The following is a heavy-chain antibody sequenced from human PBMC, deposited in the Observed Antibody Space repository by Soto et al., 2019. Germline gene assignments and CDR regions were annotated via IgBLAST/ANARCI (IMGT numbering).Heavy chain of an antibody. J-gene: IGHJ4*02. Sequence: SETLSLTCTVSGAAISSYFWGWIRQPPGKGLEGIGYMSYSGNTNYNPSLKSRVTMSVDTSKNQFSMKLSSVTAADTAVYYCATVRANFDFCDHWGPGTLVTVSS. CDR2: MSYSGNT. CDR1: GAAISSYF. V-gene: IGHV4-59*01. D-gene: IGHD3-3*01. CDR3: ATVRANFDFCDH.